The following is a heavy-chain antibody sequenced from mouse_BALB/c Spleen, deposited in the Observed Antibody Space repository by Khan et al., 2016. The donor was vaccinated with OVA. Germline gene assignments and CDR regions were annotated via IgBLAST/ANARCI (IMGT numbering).Heavy chain of an antibody. CDR3: ARGTTTSYWYFDV. CDR1: GYSFTSYW. J-gene: IGHJ1*01. D-gene: IGHD1-1*01. Sequence: LQQPGAELVRPGTSVKLSCKASGYSFTSYWMNWVKQRPGQGLEWIGIIHPSDSETKLNQKFKDKATLTVDKSSSTAYMQLRSPTSEDSAVYYCARGTTTSYWYFDVWGAGITVTVSS. CDR2: IHPSDSET. V-gene: IGHV1-61*01.